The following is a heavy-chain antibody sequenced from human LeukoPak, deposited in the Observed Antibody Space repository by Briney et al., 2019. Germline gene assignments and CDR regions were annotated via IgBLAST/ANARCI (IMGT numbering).Heavy chain of an antibody. D-gene: IGHD3-16*01. CDR3: ARKGGPVTWYNWFDP. J-gene: IGHJ5*02. CDR2: IKQDGSEK. V-gene: IGHV3-7*01. Sequence: GGSLRLSCAASGFTFSSYWMSWVRQAPGKGLEWVANIKQDGSEKYYVDSVKGRFTISRDNAKSSLYLQMNSLRAEDTAVYYCARKGGPVTWYNWFDPWGQGTLVTVSS. CDR1: GFTFSSYW.